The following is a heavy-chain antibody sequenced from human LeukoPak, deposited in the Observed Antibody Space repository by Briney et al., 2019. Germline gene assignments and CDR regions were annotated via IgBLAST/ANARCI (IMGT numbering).Heavy chain of an antibody. CDR2: INRDGTKT. CDR1: GFTFTSFW. CDR3: AAAPAAADSS. D-gene: IGHD6-13*01. V-gene: IGHV3-7*01. J-gene: IGHJ5*02. Sequence: PGGSLKLSCAASGFTFTSFWMTWVRQSPGKGLELVANINRDGTKTTYVDSVKGRFTISRDNAKNSLFLHMSSLRAEDTAVYYCAAAPAAADSSWGQGTLVAVSS.